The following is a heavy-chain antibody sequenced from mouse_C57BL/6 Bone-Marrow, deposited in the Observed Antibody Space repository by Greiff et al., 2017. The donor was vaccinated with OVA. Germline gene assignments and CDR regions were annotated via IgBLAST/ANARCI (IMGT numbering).Heavy chain of an antibody. CDR2: IYPSDSVT. J-gene: IGHJ2*01. D-gene: IGHD2-1*01. Sequence: QVQLQQPGAELVRPGSSVKLSCKASGYTFTSYWMAWVKQRPGQGLEWIGNIYPSDSVTPYNQKFQDKATLTVDKSSSTAYMQLSSLTSEDSAVYYCAREFYYGTYWGQGTTLTVSS. V-gene: IGHV1-61*01. CDR3: AREFYYGTY. CDR1: GYTFTSYW.